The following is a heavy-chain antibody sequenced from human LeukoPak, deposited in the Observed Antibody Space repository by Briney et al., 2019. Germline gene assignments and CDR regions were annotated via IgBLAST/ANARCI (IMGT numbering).Heavy chain of an antibody. CDR1: GDSISNSY. J-gene: IGHJ5*02. CDR3: ARHVEAGYYASGGRGFDP. V-gene: IGHV4-59*08. D-gene: IGHD3-10*01. Sequence: SETLSLTCTVSGDSISNSYWSWIRQPPGKGLDWIGYIYYSGSTDSNPSLRSRVTLSLDTSTNQFSLKLSSVTAADTAIYYCARHVEAGYYASGGRGFDPWGQGTLVTVSS. CDR2: IYYSGST.